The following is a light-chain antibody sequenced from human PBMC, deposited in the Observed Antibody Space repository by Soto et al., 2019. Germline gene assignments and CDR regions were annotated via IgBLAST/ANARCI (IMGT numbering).Light chain of an antibody. V-gene: IGKV3-20*01. CDR2: GAS. CDR3: QQYATSPLT. Sequence: EIVLTQSPGTLSLSPGERATLSCMASQSVSSSYLAWYQQKPGQAPRLLIYGASSRATGIPDRFSGSGSGTDFTLTISSLQSEDFAVYYCQQYATSPLTFGGGTKVDIK. CDR1: QSVSSSY. J-gene: IGKJ4*01.